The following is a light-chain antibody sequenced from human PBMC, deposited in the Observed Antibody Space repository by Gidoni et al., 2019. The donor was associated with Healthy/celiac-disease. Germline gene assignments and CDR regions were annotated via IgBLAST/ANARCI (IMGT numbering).Light chain of an antibody. CDR2: DDS. CDR1: NIGSKS. J-gene: IGLJ2*01. CDR3: QVWDSSSDHVV. V-gene: IGLV3-21*02. Sequence: SYVLTQPPSVPVAPGQTARLTCGGNNIGSKSVHWYQQKPGQAPVLVVYDDSDRPSGSPERFSGSNSGNTATLTISRVEAGDEADYYCQVWDSSSDHVVFGGGTKLTVL.